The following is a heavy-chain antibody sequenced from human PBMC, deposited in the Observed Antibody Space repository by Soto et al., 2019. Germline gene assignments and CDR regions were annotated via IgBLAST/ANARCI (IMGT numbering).Heavy chain of an antibody. Sequence: LRLSCATSGFTFSSYAMSWVRQAAGKGLEWVSAISCSGGSTYYADSVKGRFTISRDNSKNTLYLQMNSLRAEDTAVYYCASPNGEQQLVPEYYYYGMDVWRPGTTVTVS. CDR1: GFTFSSYA. J-gene: IGHJ6*02. CDR3: ASPNGEQQLVPEYYYYGMDV. CDR2: ISCSGGST. V-gene: IGHV3-23*01. D-gene: IGHD6-13*01.